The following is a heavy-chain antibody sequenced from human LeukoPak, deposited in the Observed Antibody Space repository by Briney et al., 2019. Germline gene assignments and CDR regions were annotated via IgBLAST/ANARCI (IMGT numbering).Heavy chain of an antibody. D-gene: IGHD2-21*01. J-gene: IGHJ4*02. CDR3: ARGPSVDPFDY. CDR2: IYSGGST. CDR1: GFTVSSNY. Sequence: TGGSLRLSCAASGFTVSSNYMSWVRQAPGKGLEWVSVIYSGGSTYYADSVKGRFTISRDNSKNTLYLQMNSLRAEDTAVYYCARGPSVDPFDYWGQGTLVTVSS. V-gene: IGHV3-53*01.